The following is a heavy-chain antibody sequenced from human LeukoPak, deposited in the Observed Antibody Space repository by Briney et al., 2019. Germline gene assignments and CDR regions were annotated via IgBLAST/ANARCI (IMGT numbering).Heavy chain of an antibody. D-gene: IGHD3-22*01. CDR3: ARDNYDSSGYPDY. J-gene: IGHJ4*02. CDR1: GFTFSSYA. CDR2: ISSNGGST. Sequence: PGGSLRLSCSASGFTFSSYAMHWVRQAPGKGLEYVSAISSNGGSTYYADSVKGRFTISRDNAKNSLYLQMNSLRAEDTAVYYCARDNYDSSGYPDYWGQGTLVTVSS. V-gene: IGHV3-64*04.